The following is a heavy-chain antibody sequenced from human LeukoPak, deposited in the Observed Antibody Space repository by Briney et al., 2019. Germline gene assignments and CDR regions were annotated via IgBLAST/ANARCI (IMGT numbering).Heavy chain of an antibody. J-gene: IGHJ4*02. CDR3: ARHGLYCSSTSCYLFDY. CDR2: IYPGDSDT. Sequence: PGESLKISCKGSGYSFTSYWIGWVRQMPGKGLEWMGIIYPGDSDTRYSPSFQGQVTISADKSISTAYLQWSSLKASDTAMYYCARHGLYCSSTSCYLFDYWGQGTLVTVSS. D-gene: IGHD2-2*01. CDR1: GYSFTSYW. V-gene: IGHV5-51*01.